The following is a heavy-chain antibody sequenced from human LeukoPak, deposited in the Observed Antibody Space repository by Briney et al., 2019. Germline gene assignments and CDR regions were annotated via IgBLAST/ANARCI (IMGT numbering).Heavy chain of an antibody. V-gene: IGHV4-61*01. Sequence: KPSETLSLTCTVSGGSVSSGSYYWSWIRQPPGKGLEWIGYIYYNGSTNYNPSLKSRVTISVDTSKNQFSLKLSFVTAADTAVYYCERDTTDYDYVLGSYRRIDYWGQGTLVTVSS. J-gene: IGHJ4*02. D-gene: IGHD3-16*02. CDR2: IYYNGST. CDR1: GGSVSSGSYY. CDR3: ERDTTDYDYVLGSYRRIDY.